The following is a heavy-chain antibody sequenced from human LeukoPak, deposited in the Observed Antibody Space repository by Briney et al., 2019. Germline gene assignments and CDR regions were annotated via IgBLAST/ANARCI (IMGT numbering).Heavy chain of an antibody. CDR1: GGSFSGYY. Sequence: SETLSLTCAVYGGSFSGYYWSWIRQPPGKGLEWIGEINHSGSTNYNPSLKSRVTISVDTSKNQFSLKLSSVTAADTAVYYCARGVGSWPSRFDPWGQGTLVTVSS. D-gene: IGHD6-13*01. V-gene: IGHV4-34*01. CDR2: INHSGST. CDR3: ARGVGSWPSRFDP. J-gene: IGHJ5*02.